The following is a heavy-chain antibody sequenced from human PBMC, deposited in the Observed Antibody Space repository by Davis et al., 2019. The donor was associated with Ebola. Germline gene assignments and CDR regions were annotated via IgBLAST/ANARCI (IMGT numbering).Heavy chain of an antibody. CDR1: GLTFSSSW. CDR2: INSDGSST. Sequence: PGGSLRLSCAASGLTFSSSWMHWVRQAPGKGLVWVSRINSDGSSTSYADSVKGRFTISRDNAKNTLYLQMNSLRAEDTAVYYCARDQDIVVVPAAIPDYYYMDVWGKGTTVTVSS. V-gene: IGHV3-74*01. D-gene: IGHD2-2*01. J-gene: IGHJ6*03. CDR3: ARDQDIVVVPAAIPDYYYMDV.